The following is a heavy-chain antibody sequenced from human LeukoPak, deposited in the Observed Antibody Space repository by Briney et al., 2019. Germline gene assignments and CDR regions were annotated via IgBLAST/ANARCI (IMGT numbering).Heavy chain of an antibody. CDR1: GFIFSNYW. CDR3: ARVDY. J-gene: IGHJ4*02. Sequence: GGFLRLSCAASGFIFSNYWMSWVRQAPGRGLEWVANIKQEGTEKYYVDSVKGRFTISRDNAKNLLYLQMYSLRVEDTAVYYCARVDYWGQGTLVTVSS. CDR2: IKQEGTEK. V-gene: IGHV3-7*01.